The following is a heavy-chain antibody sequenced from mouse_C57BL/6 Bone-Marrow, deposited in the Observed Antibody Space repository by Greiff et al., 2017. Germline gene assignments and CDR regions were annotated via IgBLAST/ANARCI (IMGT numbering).Heavy chain of an antibody. CDR1: GYSFTGYY. Sequence: EVQLQQSGPELVKPGASVKISCKASGYSFTGYYMNWVKQSPEKSLEWIGEINPSTGGTTSNQKLKAKATLTVDKSSSTAYMQLKSLTSEDSAGYDCARESYYGSSPLAMDYWGQGTSVTVSS. J-gene: IGHJ4*01. D-gene: IGHD1-1*01. CDR3: ARESYYGSSPLAMDY. V-gene: IGHV1-42*01. CDR2: INPSTGGT.